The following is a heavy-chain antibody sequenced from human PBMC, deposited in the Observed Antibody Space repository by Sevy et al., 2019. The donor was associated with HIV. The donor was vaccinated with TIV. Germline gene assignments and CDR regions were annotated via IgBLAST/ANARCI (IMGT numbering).Heavy chain of an antibody. V-gene: IGHV3-33*01. Sequence: GGSLRLSCAASGFTFSSYGMHWVRQAPGKGLEWVAAIWYDGSNKYYADSVKGRFTISRDNSKNTLYLQMNSLRAEDKAAYYCARDGGLDYDTPNVADYWGQGTLVTVSS. CDR3: ARDGGLDYDTPNVADY. D-gene: IGHD3-22*01. CDR1: GFTFSSYG. CDR2: IWYDGSNK. J-gene: IGHJ4*02.